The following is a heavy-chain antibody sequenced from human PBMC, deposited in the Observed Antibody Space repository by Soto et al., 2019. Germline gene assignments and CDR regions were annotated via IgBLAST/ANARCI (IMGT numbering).Heavy chain of an antibody. V-gene: IGHV4-38-2*02. CDR1: GYSISSGYY. J-gene: IGHJ6*02. CDR2: IYHSGST. CDR3: ARDTFDYYYGMDV. Sequence: KPSETLSLTCAVSGYSISSGYYWGWIRQPPGKGLEWIGSIYHSGSTYYNPSLKSRVTISVDTSKNQFSLKLSSVTAADTAVYYCARDTFDYYYGMDVWGQGTTVTVSS.